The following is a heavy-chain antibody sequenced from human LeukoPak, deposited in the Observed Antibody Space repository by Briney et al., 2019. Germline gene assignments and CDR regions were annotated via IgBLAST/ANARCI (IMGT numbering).Heavy chain of an antibody. Sequence: PSETLSLTCTVSGGSISSSSYYWGWIRQPPGKGLEWIGSIYYSGSTNYNPSLKSRVTISVDTSKNQFSLKLSSVTAADTAVYYCARHDLWQWLRAWFDPWGQGTLVTVSS. CDR3: ARHDLWQWLRAWFDP. CDR1: GGSISSSSYY. D-gene: IGHD6-19*01. CDR2: IYYSGST. V-gene: IGHV4-39*01. J-gene: IGHJ5*02.